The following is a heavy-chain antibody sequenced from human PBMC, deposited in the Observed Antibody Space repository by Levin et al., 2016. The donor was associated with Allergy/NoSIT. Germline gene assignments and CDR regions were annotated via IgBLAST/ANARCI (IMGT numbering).Heavy chain of an antibody. J-gene: IGHJ4*02. Sequence: GGSLRLSCAASGFTFSDYYMDWVRQAPGKGLEWVGRSRNKANSYSTEYAASVKGRFTISRDASKNSLFLQMNSLKTEDTAVYFCAKADYFGGSTYYGVYWGQGTLVTVSS. V-gene: IGHV3-72*01. CDR1: GFTFSDYY. D-gene: IGHD3-22*01. CDR3: AKADYFGGSTYYGVY. CDR2: SRNKANSYST.